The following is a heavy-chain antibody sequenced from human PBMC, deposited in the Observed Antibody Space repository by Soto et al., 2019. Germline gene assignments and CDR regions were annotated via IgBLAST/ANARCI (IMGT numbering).Heavy chain of an antibody. CDR3: ARDIVYDRPIFDY. J-gene: IGHJ4*02. CDR1: GFTFSNYA. D-gene: IGHD3-16*02. CDR2: ISYDGKKT. Sequence: QVQLVQSGGGVVQPGRSLRLSCAASGFTFSNYALHWVRQAPGKGLEWVALISYDGKKTYYADSVKGRFTISRDNNNNMLSLHVSGLRGEETGVCFGARDIVYDRPIFDYWGQGALGTVSS. V-gene: IGHV3-30*14.